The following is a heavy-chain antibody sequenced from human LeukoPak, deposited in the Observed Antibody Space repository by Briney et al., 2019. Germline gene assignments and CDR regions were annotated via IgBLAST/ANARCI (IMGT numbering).Heavy chain of an antibody. CDR2: IYYSGRT. CDR3: ARRAYSSGYYFFDF. D-gene: IGHD3-22*01. J-gene: IGHJ4*02. V-gene: IGHV4-59*01. Sequence: PSETLSLTCTVSGGSISSYYWSWLRQPPGKGPEWIGYIYYSGRTNYNPSLKSRVTISIDTSKNQFSLKLSSVTAADTAVYYCARRAYSSGYYFFDFWGQGTLVTVSS. CDR1: GGSISSYY.